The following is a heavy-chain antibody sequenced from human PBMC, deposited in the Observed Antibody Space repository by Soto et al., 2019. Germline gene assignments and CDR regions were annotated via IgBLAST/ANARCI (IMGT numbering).Heavy chain of an antibody. Sequence: QVQLVQSGAEVKKPGSSVKVSCKASGGTFSSYAISWVRQAPGQGLEWMGGIIPIFGTANYAQKFQGRVTITADESTSTAYMELSSLRSEDTGVYYCARVRPPNPPEELGMDVWGQGTTVTVSS. CDR2: IIPIFGTA. CDR3: ARVRPPNPPEELGMDV. CDR1: GGTFSSYA. D-gene: IGHD1-26*01. J-gene: IGHJ6*02. V-gene: IGHV1-69*01.